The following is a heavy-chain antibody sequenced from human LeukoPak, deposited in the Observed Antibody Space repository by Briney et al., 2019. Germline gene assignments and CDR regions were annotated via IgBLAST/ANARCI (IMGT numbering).Heavy chain of an antibody. V-gene: IGHV3-48*03. Sequence: GGSLRLSCAASGFTFSSCEMNWVRQAPGKGLEWVSYISSSGSTIYYADSVKGRFTISRDNSKNTLYLQMNSLRAEDTAVYYCAELGITMIGGVWGKGTTVTISS. J-gene: IGHJ6*04. CDR3: AELGITMIGGV. CDR2: ISSSGSTI. CDR1: GFTFSSCE. D-gene: IGHD3-10*02.